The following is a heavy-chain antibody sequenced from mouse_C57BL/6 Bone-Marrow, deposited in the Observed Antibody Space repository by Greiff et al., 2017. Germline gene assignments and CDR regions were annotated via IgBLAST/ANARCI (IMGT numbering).Heavy chain of an antibody. V-gene: IGHV1-81*01. CDR1: GYTFTSYG. CDR3: YRLLYYFDY. Sequence: VQLQQSGAELARPGASVKLSCKASGYTFTSYGISWVKQRTGKGLEWIGEIYPGGGNTYYNEKFKGKATLTADKSSSTAYMELRSLTSEVSAVSCCYRLLYYFDYWGQGTTLTVSS. CDR2: IYPGGGNT. J-gene: IGHJ2*01.